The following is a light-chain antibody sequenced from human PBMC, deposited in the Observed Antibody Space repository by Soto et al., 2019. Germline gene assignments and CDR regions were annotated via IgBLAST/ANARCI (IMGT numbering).Light chain of an antibody. CDR1: QSVGTY. V-gene: IGKV3-15*01. Sequence: EIVMTQSPATLSVSPGERATLSCRASQSVGTYLAWYQQKPGQAPRLLIYGASTRATDIPARFSGSESGTEFTLTISSLQSEDFAVYSCQQYNHWHSITFGQGTRLEFK. CDR3: QQYNHWHSIT. CDR2: GAS. J-gene: IGKJ5*01.